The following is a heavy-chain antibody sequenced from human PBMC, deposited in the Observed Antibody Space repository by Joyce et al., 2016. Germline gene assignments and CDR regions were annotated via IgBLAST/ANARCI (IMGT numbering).Heavy chain of an antibody. CDR2: IYYSGRT. Sequence: QLHLQESGPGLVKPSETLSLTCTVSGGAITSPTYYWAWIRQPPGKGLEWIGSIYYSGRTFYNPPLESRVTISVDTSKNQFSLKVSSVTDADTAVYYCARDPSNWFDPWGQGTLVTVSS. CDR3: ARDPSNWFDP. V-gene: IGHV4-39*07. J-gene: IGHJ5*02. CDR1: GGAITSPTYY.